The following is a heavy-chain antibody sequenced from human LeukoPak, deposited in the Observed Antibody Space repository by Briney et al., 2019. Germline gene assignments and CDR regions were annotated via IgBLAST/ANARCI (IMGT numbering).Heavy chain of an antibody. CDR2: ISSSSSYI. CDR3: AREEGTGDFWSGYYWSGAFDI. CDR1: GFTFSSYS. V-gene: IGHV3-21*01. D-gene: IGHD3-3*01. Sequence: PGGSLRLSCAASGFTFSSYSMNWVRQAPGKGLEWVSSISSSSSYIYYADSVKGRFTISRDNAKNSLYLQMNSLRAEDTAVYYCAREEGTGDFWSGYYWSGAFDIWGQGTMVTVSS. J-gene: IGHJ3*02.